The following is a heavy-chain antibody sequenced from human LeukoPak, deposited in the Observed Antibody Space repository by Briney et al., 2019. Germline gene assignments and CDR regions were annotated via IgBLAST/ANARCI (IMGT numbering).Heavy chain of an antibody. D-gene: IGHD5-12*01. J-gene: IGHJ6*04. V-gene: IGHV3-9*01. Sequence: GRSLRLSCAASGFTFDDYAMHWVRQAPGKGLEWVSGISWNSGSIGYADSVKGRFTISSDNSKNTLYLQMNSLRAEDTAVYYCARGYVNYYYGMDVWGKGTTVTVSS. CDR2: ISWNSGSI. CDR1: GFTFDDYA. CDR3: ARGYVNYYYGMDV.